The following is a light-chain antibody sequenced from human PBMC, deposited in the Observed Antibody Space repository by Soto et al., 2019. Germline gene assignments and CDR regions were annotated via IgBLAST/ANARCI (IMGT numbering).Light chain of an antibody. Sequence: DIQMTQSPSILSASVGDRVTITCRASQSINTWLAWYQQKPGKAPNLLIYQTSKLESGVPSRFSGSGSGTEFTLTTSSLQSDDFATYFCQQCSSYSTFGQGTKVEIK. V-gene: IGKV1-5*03. CDR1: QSINTW. CDR3: QQCSSYST. CDR2: QTS. J-gene: IGKJ1*01.